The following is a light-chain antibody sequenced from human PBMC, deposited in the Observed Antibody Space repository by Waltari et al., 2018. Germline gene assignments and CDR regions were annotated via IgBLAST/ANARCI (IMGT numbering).Light chain of an antibody. J-gene: IGKJ4*01. V-gene: IGKV1-9*01. CDR1: QCISSY. CDR3: QQISSQPLT. CDR2: AAS. Sequence: DIQLTQSPSFLSASVGDSVTITCRASQCISSYVAWYQQNPGKAPRLLIHAASTLQSGVPSRFSGSGSGTEFTLTISSLQPEDFASYYCQQISSQPLTFGGGTKVEI.